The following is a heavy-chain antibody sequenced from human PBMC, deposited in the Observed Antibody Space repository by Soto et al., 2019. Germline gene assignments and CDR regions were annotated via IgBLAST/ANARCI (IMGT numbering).Heavy chain of an antibody. J-gene: IGHJ4*02. CDR3: VRIPYGNPGTIFDY. Sequence: PGGPVRLSCAVSGFSVSSKYMSWVRQPAGKGLEWVSVIYAGGITFYADSVKGRFTISRDDSKNSLYLQMNSLRAEDTAVCYCVRIPYGNPGTIFDYWDQGTQVTVSS. D-gene: IGHD3-10*01. CDR1: GFSVSSKY. V-gene: IGHV3-53*01. CDR2: IYAGGIT.